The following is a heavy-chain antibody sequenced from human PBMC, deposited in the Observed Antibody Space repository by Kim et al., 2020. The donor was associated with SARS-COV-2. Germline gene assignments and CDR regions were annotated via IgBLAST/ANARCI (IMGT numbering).Heavy chain of an antibody. CDR3: ARGPGGDQLWFFGY. J-gene: IGHJ4*02. CDR1: GGSFSGYY. V-gene: IGHV4-34*01. Sequence: SETLSLTCAVYGGSFSGYYWSWIRQPPGKGLEWIGEINHSGSTNYNPSLKSRVTISVDTSKNQFSLKLSSVTAADTAVYYCARGPGGDQLWFFGYWGQGTLVTVSS. D-gene: IGHD5-18*01. CDR2: INHSGST.